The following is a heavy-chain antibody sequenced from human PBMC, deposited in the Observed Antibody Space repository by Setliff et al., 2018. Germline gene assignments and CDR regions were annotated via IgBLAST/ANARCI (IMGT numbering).Heavy chain of an antibody. Sequence: PSETLSLTCSVSGDSISSGNFYWTWIRQPAGKGLEWIGHIYTTGRTDYNPALKSRVTISLDTPKNQFSLKLTSVTAADTAVYYCARMSGFLYIDVWGKGTTVTVSS. D-gene: IGHD3-3*01. CDR1: GDSISSGNFY. V-gene: IGHV4-61*09. J-gene: IGHJ6*03. CDR3: ARMSGFLYIDV. CDR2: IYTTGRT.